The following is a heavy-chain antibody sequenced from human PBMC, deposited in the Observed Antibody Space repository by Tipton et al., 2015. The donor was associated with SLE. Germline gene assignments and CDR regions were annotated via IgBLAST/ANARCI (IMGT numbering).Heavy chain of an antibody. V-gene: IGHV4-31*03. CDR1: GGSISSGGYY. CDR2: IYYSGST. D-gene: IGHD6-19*01. J-gene: IGHJ4*02. CDR3: ASGIAVAGIGY. Sequence: LRLSCTVSGGSISSGGYYWSWIRQHPGKGLEWIGNIYYSGSTYYNPSLKSRVTISVDTSKNQFSLKLSSVTAADTAVYYCASGIAVAGIGYWGQGTLVTVSS.